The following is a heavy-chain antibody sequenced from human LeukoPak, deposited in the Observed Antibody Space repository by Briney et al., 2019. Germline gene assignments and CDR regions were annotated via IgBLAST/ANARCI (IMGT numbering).Heavy chain of an antibody. Sequence: HPGGSLRLSCAASGFIFSSYAMSWVRQAPGKGLEWVSVISGSGGAPYYADSVKGRFTISRDNSKKTLYLQMNSLRAEDTALYYCAKVGMAGALYYFDYWGQGTLVTVSS. CDR1: GFIFSSYA. D-gene: IGHD1-26*01. CDR3: AKVGMAGALYYFDY. CDR2: ISGSGGAP. V-gene: IGHV3-23*01. J-gene: IGHJ4*02.